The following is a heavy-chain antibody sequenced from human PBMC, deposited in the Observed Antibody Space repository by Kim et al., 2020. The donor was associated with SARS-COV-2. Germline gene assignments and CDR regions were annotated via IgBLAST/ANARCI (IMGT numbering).Heavy chain of an antibody. D-gene: IGHD2-2*02. Sequence: GRVTISRDNSKNSLYLQMNSLRTEDTALYYCAKDRGYCSSTSCYREYFQHWGQGTLVTVSS. J-gene: IGHJ1*01. CDR3: AKDRGYCSSTSCYREYFQH. V-gene: IGHV3-43*01.